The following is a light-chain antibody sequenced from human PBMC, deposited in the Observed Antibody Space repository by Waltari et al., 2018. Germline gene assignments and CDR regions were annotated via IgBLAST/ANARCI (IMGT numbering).Light chain of an antibody. CDR1: SSNIGAGYD. CDR3: QSYDSSLSGGDV. CDR2: GNS. Sequence: QSVLTQPPSVSGAQGQRVTISCTGSSSNIGAGYDVHWYQQLPGTAPKLLIYGNSNRPSGVPDRFSGSKSGTSASLAITGLQAEDEADYYCQSYDSSLSGGDVFGTGTKVTVL. J-gene: IGLJ1*01. V-gene: IGLV1-40*01.